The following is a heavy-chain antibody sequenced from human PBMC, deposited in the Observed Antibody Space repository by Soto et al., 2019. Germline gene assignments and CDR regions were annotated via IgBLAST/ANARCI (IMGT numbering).Heavy chain of an antibody. V-gene: IGHV4-4*02. CDR3: ARDDYDRNYYYGMDV. Sequence: QVQLQESGPGLVKPSGTLSLTCAVSGGSISSSNWWSWVRQPPGQGLEWIGEIYHSGGTNYNPSLKSRVTISVDKSKNQFSLKLSSVTAADTAVYYCARDDYDRNYYYGMDVWGQGTTVTVSS. D-gene: IGHD3-10*02. CDR1: GGSISSSNW. CDR2: IYHSGGT. J-gene: IGHJ6*02.